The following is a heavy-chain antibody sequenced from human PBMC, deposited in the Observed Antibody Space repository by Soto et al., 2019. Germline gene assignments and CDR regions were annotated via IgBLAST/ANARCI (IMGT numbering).Heavy chain of an antibody. J-gene: IGHJ4*02. D-gene: IGHD1-26*01. CDR1: GGSISSGGYY. V-gene: IGHV4-31*03. Sequence: SETLSLTCTVSGGSISSGGYYWSWIRQHPGKGLEWIGYIYYSGSTYYNPSLKSRVTISVDTSKNQFSLQVRSVTAADTAVYYCARVASGNYGYQFDFWGQGTQVTSPQ. CDR2: IYYSGST. CDR3: ARVASGNYGYQFDF.